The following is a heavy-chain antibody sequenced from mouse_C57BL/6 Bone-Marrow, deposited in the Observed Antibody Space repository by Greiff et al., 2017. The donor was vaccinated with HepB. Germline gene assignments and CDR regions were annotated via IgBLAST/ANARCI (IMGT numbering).Heavy chain of an antibody. CDR3: ARPIPIYYDYGYYAMDY. Sequence: VQLQQPGAELVKPGASVKLSCKASGYTFTSYWMHWVKQRPGRGLEWIGRIDPNSGGTKYNEKFKSKATLTVDKPSSTAYMQLSSLTSEDSAVYYCARPIPIYYDYGYYAMDYWVKEPQSPSPQ. CDR1: GYTFTSYW. CDR2: IDPNSGGT. D-gene: IGHD2-4*01. V-gene: IGHV1-72*01. J-gene: IGHJ4*01.